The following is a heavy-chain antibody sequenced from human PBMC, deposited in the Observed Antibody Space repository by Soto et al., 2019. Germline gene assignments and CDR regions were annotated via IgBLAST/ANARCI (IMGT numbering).Heavy chain of an antibody. Sequence: LLESGGGLVQPGGSLRLSCVASGLSFPNYAMNWVRQAPGKGLEWVSGIGGSGAYTYYADSVKGRFTISRDNSKNSVYLQMNSMSGEDTAVYYSAKGSSSTQFLNYYFYYTDLWGKVTTVRVSS. D-gene: IGHD2-2*01. V-gene: IGHV3-23*01. CDR1: GLSFPNYA. CDR3: AKGSSSTQFLNYYFYYTDL. J-gene: IGHJ6*03. CDR2: IGGSGAYT.